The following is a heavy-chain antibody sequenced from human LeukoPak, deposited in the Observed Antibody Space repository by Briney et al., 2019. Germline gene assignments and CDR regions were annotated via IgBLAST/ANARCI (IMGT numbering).Heavy chain of an antibody. Sequence: ASVKVSCKASGYTFTGYYMHWVRQAPGQGPEWMGWINPNSGGTNYAEEFQGRVTMTRNTSISTAYMELSSLRSEDTAVYYCARGVRITYYYGSGSYATFDYWGQGTLVTVSS. V-gene: IGHV1-2*02. J-gene: IGHJ4*02. CDR2: INPNSGGT. CDR3: ARGVRITYYYGSGSYATFDY. CDR1: GYTFTGYY. D-gene: IGHD3-10*01.